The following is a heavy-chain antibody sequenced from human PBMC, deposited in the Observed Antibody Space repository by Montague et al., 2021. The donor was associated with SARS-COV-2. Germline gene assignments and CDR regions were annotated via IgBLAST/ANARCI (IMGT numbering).Heavy chain of an antibody. D-gene: IGHD7-27*01. V-gene: IGHV3-33*01. J-gene: IGHJ4*02. CDR3: VGDPGDPDTFDF. CDR1: GLTHSKYG. Sequence: SLRLSCAASGLTHSKYGVHWVRQAPGKGLEWVAPIWNDGNKKHHADSVKGRFTISRDNSNNMLYLQKDSLRADDAGVYYCVGDPGDPDTFDFWGQGTQVTVSS. CDR2: IWNDGNKK.